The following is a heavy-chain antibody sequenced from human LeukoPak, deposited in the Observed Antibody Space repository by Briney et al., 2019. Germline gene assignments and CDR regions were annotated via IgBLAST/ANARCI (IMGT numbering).Heavy chain of an antibody. Sequence: SETLSLTCAVSGGSISSYYWSWVRQPPGKGLEWIGYIYYSGSTNYNPSLKSRVTISVDTSKNQFSLKLSSVTAADTAVYYCARQWVGYCSGGRCSHALDYWGQGTLVTVSS. CDR1: GGSISSYY. J-gene: IGHJ4*02. V-gene: IGHV4-59*08. CDR2: IYYSGST. CDR3: ARQWVGYCSGGRCSHALDY. D-gene: IGHD2-15*01.